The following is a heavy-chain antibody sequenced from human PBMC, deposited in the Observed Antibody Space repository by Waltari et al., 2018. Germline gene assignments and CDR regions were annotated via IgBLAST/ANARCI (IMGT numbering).Heavy chain of an antibody. CDR3: ASFHYYGSGSYYKAGA. D-gene: IGHD3-10*01. CDR2: IIPIFGTA. J-gene: IGHJ5*02. Sequence: QVQLVQSGAEVKKPGSSVKVSCKTSGGDFSSSAIRWGRQAPGQGLEWMGGIIPIFGTANYAQKFQGRVTITADESTSTAYMELSSLRSEDTAVYYCASFHYYGSGSYYKAGAWGQGTLVTVSS. V-gene: IGHV1-69*01. CDR1: GGDFSSSA.